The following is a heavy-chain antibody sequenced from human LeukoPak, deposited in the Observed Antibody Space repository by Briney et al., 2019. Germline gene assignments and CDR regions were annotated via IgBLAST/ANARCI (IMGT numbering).Heavy chain of an antibody. D-gene: IGHD3-10*01. CDR3: ARDGLWFGELLQLDY. J-gene: IGHJ4*02. V-gene: IGHV3-7*01. CDR1: GFTFSSYW. CDR2: IEQDGSEK. Sequence: GGSLRLSCAASGFTFSSYWMSWVRQAPGKGLEWVANIEQDGSEKYYVDSVKGRFTISRDNAKNSLYLQMNSLRAEDTAVYYCARDGLWFGELLQLDYWGQGTLVTVSS.